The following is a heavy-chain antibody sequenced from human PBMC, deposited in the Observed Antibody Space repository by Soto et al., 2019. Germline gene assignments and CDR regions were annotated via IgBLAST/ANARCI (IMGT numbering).Heavy chain of an antibody. D-gene: IGHD5-12*01. CDR3: ARGTGGSGYELFDY. Sequence: SLKVSCQASGGTFSSYAISWVLRAPGQVLEWMGWIIPIFGTANYAQKFQGRVTITGDKSTSTAYMELSSLRSEDKEVYYCARGTGGSGYELFDYWGQGTLVTVS. V-gene: IGHV1-69*06. CDR2: IIPIFGTA. J-gene: IGHJ4*02. CDR1: GGTFSSYA.